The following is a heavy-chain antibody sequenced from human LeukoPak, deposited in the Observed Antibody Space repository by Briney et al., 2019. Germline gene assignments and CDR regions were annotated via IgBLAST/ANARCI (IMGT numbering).Heavy chain of an antibody. V-gene: IGHV1-8*01. CDR2: MNPNSGNT. CDR1: GYTFTSYD. Sequence: GASVKVSCKASGYTFTSYDINWVRQATGQGLEWMGWMNPNSGNTGYAQKFQGRVTMTRNTSISTAYMELSSLRSEDTAVYYCARDYSYDSSGYYFGYYYYYYMDVWGKGTTVTVSS. J-gene: IGHJ6*03. D-gene: IGHD3-22*01. CDR3: ARDYSYDSSGYYFGYYYYYYMDV.